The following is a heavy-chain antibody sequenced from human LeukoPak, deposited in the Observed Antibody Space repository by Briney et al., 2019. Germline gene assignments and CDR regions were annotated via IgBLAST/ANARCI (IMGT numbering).Heavy chain of an antibody. J-gene: IGHJ5*02. CDR2: IFHSGST. CDR3: AHKGGWFGELLSVGYNCFDP. Sequence: SETLSLTCAVSGGSLSSTNWWSWVRQPPGKGLEWIGEIFHSGSTNYNPSLKSRVTISVDKSKNQFSLKLSSVTAADTAVYYCAHKGGWFGELLSVGYNCFDPWGQGTLVTVSS. D-gene: IGHD3-10*01. CDR1: GGSLSSTNW. V-gene: IGHV4-4*02.